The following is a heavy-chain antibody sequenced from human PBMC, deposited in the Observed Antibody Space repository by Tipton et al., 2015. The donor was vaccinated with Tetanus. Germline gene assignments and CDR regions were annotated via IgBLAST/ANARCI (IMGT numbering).Heavy chain of an antibody. Sequence: QLVQSGAEMKKPGASVKVSCKASGYTFTDYYIYWVRQAPGQGLEWMGWIDPHSGGTDYAQKLQGRVTMTRDTSISTAYMGLSSPGADDTAGYDCVRDWGDYNYSGRVVWGPGTRVPVS. J-gene: IGHJ6*02. V-gene: IGHV1-2*02. CDR1: GYTFTDYY. D-gene: IGHD3-16*01. CDR3: VRDWGDYNYSGRVV. CDR2: IDPHSGGT.